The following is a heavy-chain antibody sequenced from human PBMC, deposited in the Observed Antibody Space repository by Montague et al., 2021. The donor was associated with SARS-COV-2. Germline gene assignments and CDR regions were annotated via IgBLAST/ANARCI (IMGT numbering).Heavy chain of an antibody. V-gene: IGHV4-4*02. D-gene: IGHD2-15*01. CDR1: GGSVSSDNR. J-gene: IGHJ5*02. CDR2: IYHSGTT. Sequence: SETLSLTCTVSGGSVSSDNRWTWVRQPPGKGLEWIGEIYHSGTTNYNPSLQSQVTTSVDKSRNHLSLNLRSVTAADTAMYYCALPLGGARFDPWGQGILVTVSS. CDR3: ALPLGGARFDP.